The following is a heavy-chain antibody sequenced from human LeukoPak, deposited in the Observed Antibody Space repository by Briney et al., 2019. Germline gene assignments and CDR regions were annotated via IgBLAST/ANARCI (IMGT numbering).Heavy chain of an antibody. CDR3: ARDLGRWSGYKWFDP. J-gene: IGHJ5*02. Sequence: WASVKVSCKASGYTFTSYYMHWVRQAPGQGLEWMGIINPSGGSTSYAQKFQGRVTMTRDTSTSTVYMELSSLRSEDTAVYYCARDLGRWSGYKWFDPWGQGTLVTVSS. CDR1: GYTFTSYY. V-gene: IGHV1-46*01. CDR2: INPSGGST. D-gene: IGHD3-3*01.